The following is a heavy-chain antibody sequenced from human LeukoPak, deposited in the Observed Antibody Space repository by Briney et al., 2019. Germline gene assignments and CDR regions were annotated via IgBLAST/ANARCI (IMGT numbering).Heavy chain of an antibody. D-gene: IGHD1-1*01. Sequence: PSETLSLTCTVSGGSISSSSYYWGWIRQPPGKGREWIGSIYYSGSTYYNPSLKSRVTISVDTSKNQFSLKLSSVTAADTAVYYCARLTTGNIVYWGQGTLVTVSS. J-gene: IGHJ4*02. V-gene: IGHV4-39*01. CDR1: GGSISSSSYY. CDR2: IYYSGST. CDR3: ARLTTGNIVY.